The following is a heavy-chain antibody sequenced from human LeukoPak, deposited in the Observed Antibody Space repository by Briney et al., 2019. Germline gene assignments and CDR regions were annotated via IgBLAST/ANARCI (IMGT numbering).Heavy chain of an antibody. J-gene: IGHJ4*02. D-gene: IGHD6-19*01. Sequence: GESLKISCTGSGYTFTNYWIGWVRQMPGTGLEWMGVIYPDDSDTRYSPSFQGQVIISVDRSISTAYLQWSSLKALDTAMYYCARPPYRVAGSDVSADLWGQGTLVTVSS. V-gene: IGHV5-51*01. CDR2: IYPDDSDT. CDR1: GYTFTNYW. CDR3: ARPPYRVAGSDVSADL.